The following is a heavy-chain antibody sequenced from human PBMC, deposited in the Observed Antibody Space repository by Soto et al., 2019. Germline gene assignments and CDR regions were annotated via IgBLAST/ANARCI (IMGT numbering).Heavy chain of an antibody. V-gene: IGHV5-51*01. CDR3: ARIDGYPDY. CDR1: RYIFTTFW. Sequence: GESLKISCQGSRYIFTTFWIGWVRQMPGIGLDWMGIICPGDCYTRXXPSFQGQXXIAAGKCISTXDLQWXVLKASDTAMYYCARIDGYPDYWRQGTLVTVSS. D-gene: IGHD3-22*01. CDR2: ICPGDCYT. J-gene: IGHJ4*02.